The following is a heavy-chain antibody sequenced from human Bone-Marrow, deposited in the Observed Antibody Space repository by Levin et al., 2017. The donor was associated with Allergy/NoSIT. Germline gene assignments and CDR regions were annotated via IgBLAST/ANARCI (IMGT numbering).Heavy chain of an antibody. CDR1: EFTFSNYN. Sequence: GESLKISCAASEFTFSNYNMNWVRQAPKKGLEWVSSISGSGSYIYYADSVKGRFTISRDNANNSLYLHMKSPRAEDTAVYYCVRERSRGYSGSGTYYTFDIWGQGTMVTVSS. CDR3: VRERSRGYSGSGTYYTFDI. J-gene: IGHJ3*02. V-gene: IGHV3-21*01. CDR2: ISGSGSYI. D-gene: IGHD3-10*01.